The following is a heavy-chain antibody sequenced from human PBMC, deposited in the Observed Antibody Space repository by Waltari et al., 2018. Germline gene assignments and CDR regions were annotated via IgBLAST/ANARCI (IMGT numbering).Heavy chain of an antibody. D-gene: IGHD1-1*01. Sequence: EVQLVESGGKLVQPGGSLRLSCAGSGFTFSIYRRYWVRKVPGKGLVWVSHMNKDGSRTTYADSVRGRFTISRDNARNTLYLQMNSLRVEDTAVYYCARGTVSTTYYGMDVWGQGTTVTVSS. CDR2: MNKDGSRT. V-gene: IGHV3-74*01. CDR3: ARGTVSTTYYGMDV. J-gene: IGHJ6*02. CDR1: GFTFSIYR.